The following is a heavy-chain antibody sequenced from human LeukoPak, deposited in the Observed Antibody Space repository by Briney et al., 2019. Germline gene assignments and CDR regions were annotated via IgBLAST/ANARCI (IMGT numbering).Heavy chain of an antibody. CDR1: GYTLTELS. CDR3: AIAGYGSGSYYQNWFDP. J-gene: IGHJ5*02. CDR2: FDPEDGEA. V-gene: IGHV1-24*01. D-gene: IGHD3-10*01. Sequence: ASVKVSCKVSGYTLTELSMHWVRQAPGKGLEWMGGFDPEDGEAIYAQKFQGRVTMTEDTSTGTAYMELSSLRSEDTAVYYCAIAGYGSGSYYQNWFDPWGQGTLVTVSS.